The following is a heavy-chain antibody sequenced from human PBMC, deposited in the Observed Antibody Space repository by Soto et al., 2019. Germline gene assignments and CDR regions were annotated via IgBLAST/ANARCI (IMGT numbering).Heavy chain of an antibody. D-gene: IGHD3-22*01. CDR2: ISSSSSTI. Sequence: GGSLRLSCAASGFTFSSYSTNWVRQAPGKGLEWVSYISSSSSTIYYADSVKGRFTISRDNAKNSLYLQMNSLRDEDTAVYYCARDNPSHSYYDSSGSYWYFDLWGRGTLVTVSS. V-gene: IGHV3-48*02. CDR1: GFTFSSYS. J-gene: IGHJ2*01. CDR3: ARDNPSHSYYDSSGSYWYFDL.